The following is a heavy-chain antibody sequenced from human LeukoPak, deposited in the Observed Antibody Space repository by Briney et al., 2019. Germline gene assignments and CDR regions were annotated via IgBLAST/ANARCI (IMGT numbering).Heavy chain of an antibody. V-gene: IGHV5-51*01. Sequence: GESLKISCTGSKDRSIAYLTGGRRQMPGKGLEWMGIIYPADSDTKYSPSFQGQVTISADKSIKTAYLQWNSLMPSDTAMYYDTGRSDSASPVDPWGQGTLVTVSS. J-gene: IGHJ5*02. D-gene: IGHD3-10*01. CDR2: IYPADSDT. CDR3: TGRSDSASPVDP. CDR1: KDRSIAYL.